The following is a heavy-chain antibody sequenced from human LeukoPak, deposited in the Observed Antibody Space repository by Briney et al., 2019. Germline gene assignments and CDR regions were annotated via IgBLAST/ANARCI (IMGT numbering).Heavy chain of an antibody. CDR1: GGSISSSSYY. J-gene: IGHJ4*02. D-gene: IGHD5-18*01. V-gene: IGHV4-39*01. CDR3: ARHEGSIYSYEYNFDY. Sequence: PSETLSLTCTVSGGSISSSSYYWGWIRQPPGKGLEWIGSIYYSGSTYYNPSLKSRVTISVDTSKNQFSLKLSSVTAADTAVYYCARHEGSIYSYEYNFDYWGQGTLVTVSS. CDR2: IYYSGST.